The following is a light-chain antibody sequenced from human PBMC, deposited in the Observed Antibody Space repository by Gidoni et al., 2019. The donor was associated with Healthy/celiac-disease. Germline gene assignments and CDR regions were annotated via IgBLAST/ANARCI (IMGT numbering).Light chain of an antibody. CDR2: DAS. CDR1: QSISSW. Sequence: DIQMTQSPSTLSASVGDRVTITCRASQSISSWLAWYQQKPGKAPKLLIDDASSLESGVPSRFSGSGSGTEFTLTISSLQPDDFATYYCQQYNSYSVTFXQXTKVEIK. V-gene: IGKV1-5*01. CDR3: QQYNSYSVT. J-gene: IGKJ1*01.